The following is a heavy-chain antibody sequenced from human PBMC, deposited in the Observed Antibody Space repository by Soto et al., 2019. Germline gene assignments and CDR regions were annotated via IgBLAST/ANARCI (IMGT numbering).Heavy chain of an antibody. D-gene: IGHD1-1*01. Sequence: PGGSLRLSCEASGFTFSIYSMAWVRQAPGKGLEWVASISSTSSYIYYADAMKGRFTISRDNAKNSLYLQMNSLRAEDTAVYFCARTPGRDGYNHFEYWGHGTLVTVSS. CDR2: ISSTSSYI. CDR1: GFTFSIYS. CDR3: ARTPGRDGYNHFEY. V-gene: IGHV3-21*01. J-gene: IGHJ4*01.